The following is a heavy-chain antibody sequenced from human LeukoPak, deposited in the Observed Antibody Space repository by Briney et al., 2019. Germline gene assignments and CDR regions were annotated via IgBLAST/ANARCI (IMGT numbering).Heavy chain of an antibody. J-gene: IGHJ5*02. D-gene: IGHD3-3*01. CDR1: GYTFTSYD. Sequence: ASVKVSCKASGYTFTSYDINWVRQATGQGLEWMGWMNPNSGNTGYAQKFQGRVTMTRNTSISTAYMELSSLRSEDTAVNYCARGASKYDFWSGYQPNWFDPWGQGTLVTVSS. CDR3: ARGASKYDFWSGYQPNWFDP. CDR2: MNPNSGNT. V-gene: IGHV1-8*01.